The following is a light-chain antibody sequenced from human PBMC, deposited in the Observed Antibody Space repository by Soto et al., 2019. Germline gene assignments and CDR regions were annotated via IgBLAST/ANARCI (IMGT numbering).Light chain of an antibody. CDR2: RAS. CDR1: QNIYSN. CDR3: QQYGSSPIT. V-gene: IGKV3D-15*02. Sequence: ILMTQSPASLSVSPGERATLSCRASQNIYSNIAWYQQRPGQAPRLLIYRASTRATGIPARFSGSGSGTDFTLTISSLEPEDFAVYYCQQYGSSPITFGQGTRLEIK. J-gene: IGKJ5*01.